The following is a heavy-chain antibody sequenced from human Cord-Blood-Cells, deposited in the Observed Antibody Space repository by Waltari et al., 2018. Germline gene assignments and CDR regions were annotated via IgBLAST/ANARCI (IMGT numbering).Heavy chain of an antibody. D-gene: IGHD3-16*01. Sequence: QVQLVQSGAEVKKPGAPVKVSCKVSGNTLTELSMHRVRQATGKGLEWMGGLDPEDGETIYAQKFQGRVTMTEDTSTDTAYMELSSLRSEDTAVYYCATAVAYDAFDIWGQGTMVTVSS. CDR1: GNTLTELS. V-gene: IGHV1-24*01. J-gene: IGHJ3*02. CDR2: LDPEDGET. CDR3: ATAVAYDAFDI.